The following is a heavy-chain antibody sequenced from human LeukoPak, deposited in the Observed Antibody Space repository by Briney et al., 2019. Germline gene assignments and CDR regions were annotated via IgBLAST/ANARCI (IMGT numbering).Heavy chain of an antibody. CDR2: IYYSGST. D-gene: IGHD3-10*01. CDR1: GGSISSGDYY. J-gene: IGHJ4*02. Sequence: SETLSLTCSVSGGSISSGDYYWSWIRQPPGKGLEWIGYIYYSGSTYYNPSLKSRVIISVDTSKNQFSLNLSSVTAADTAVYYCARENAGVRGVKSDYWGQGTLVTVSS. V-gene: IGHV4-30-4*01. CDR3: ARENAGVRGVKSDY.